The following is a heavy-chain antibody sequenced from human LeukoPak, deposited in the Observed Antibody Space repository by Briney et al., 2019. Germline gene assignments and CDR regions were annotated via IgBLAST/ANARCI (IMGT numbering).Heavy chain of an antibody. J-gene: IGHJ4*02. CDR2: IYYSGST. Sequence: SQTLSLTCTVSGGSISSGVYYWSWIRQHPGKGLEWIGYIYYSGSTYYNPSLKSRVTISVDTSKNQFSLKLSSVTAADTAVYYCARGKIYNWNSSYFDYWGQGTLVTVSS. CDR1: GGSISSGVYY. CDR3: ARGKIYNWNSSYFDY. V-gene: IGHV4-31*03. D-gene: IGHD1-7*01.